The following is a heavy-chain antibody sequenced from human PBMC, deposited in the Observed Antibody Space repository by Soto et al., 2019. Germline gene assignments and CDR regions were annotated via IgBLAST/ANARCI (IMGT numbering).Heavy chain of an antibody. J-gene: IGHJ4*02. CDR2: ISGSGGTT. CDR1: GFTLENYA. Sequence: EVQLLESGGGLVQPGGSLRLSCAASGFTLENYAMSWVRQAPGKGVEWVSTISGSGGTTSYADSVKGRFTISRDNSKKTVYLQMNSLRAEDTAVYYCAKASVGTHWDYWGQGTLVTVSS. CDR3: AKASVGTHWDY. V-gene: IGHV3-23*01. D-gene: IGHD1-1*01.